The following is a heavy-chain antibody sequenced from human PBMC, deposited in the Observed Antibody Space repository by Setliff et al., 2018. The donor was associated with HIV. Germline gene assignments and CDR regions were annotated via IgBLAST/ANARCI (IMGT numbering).Heavy chain of an antibody. CDR3: ARDLNWGFDY. CDR1: GFTFSSYS. V-gene: IGHV3-48*01. Sequence: PGGSLRLSCAASGFTFSSYSMNWVRQAPGKGLEWVSYISGDTRIINYAGSVKGRFTISRDNAKNSLYLQMNSLRVEDTALYYCARDLNWGFDYWGQGTLVTVSS. J-gene: IGHJ4*02. D-gene: IGHD7-27*01. CDR2: ISGDTRII.